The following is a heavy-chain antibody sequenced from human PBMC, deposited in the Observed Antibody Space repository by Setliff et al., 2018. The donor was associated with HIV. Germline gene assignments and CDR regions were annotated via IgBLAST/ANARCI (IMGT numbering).Heavy chain of an antibody. CDR1: GVSISSGSYY. J-gene: IGHJ4*02. CDR3: ARTRGYTYGYIDY. D-gene: IGHD5-18*01. CDR2: IYTSGST. V-gene: IGHV4-61*02. Sequence: SETLSLTCTVSGVSISSGSYYWSWIRQSAGKGLEWIGRIYTSGSTNDNPSLKSRITISLDTSNQFSLKLSSVTAADTAIYYCARTRGYTYGYIDYWGQGTLVTVSS.